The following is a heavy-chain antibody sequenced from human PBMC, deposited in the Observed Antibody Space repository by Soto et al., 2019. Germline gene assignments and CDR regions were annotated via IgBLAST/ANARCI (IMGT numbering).Heavy chain of an antibody. D-gene: IGHD3-3*02. CDR2: VYYGGAIFYSGNI. V-gene: IGHV4-39*01. J-gene: IGHJ3*02. Sequence: PSETLSLTCTVSGDSISSSNSHWGWTRQPPGKGLEYIGSVYYGGAIFYSGNIYYNPSLKSRVTISVDTSKNQFSLRLSSVTAADTGVYYCVRYDRINMKPYYPEGFHSGGQGTMVTVS. CDR3: VRYDRINMKPYYPEGFHS. CDR1: GDSISSSNSH.